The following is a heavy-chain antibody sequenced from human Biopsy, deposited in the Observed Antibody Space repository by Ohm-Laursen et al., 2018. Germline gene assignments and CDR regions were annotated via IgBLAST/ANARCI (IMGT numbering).Heavy chain of an antibody. CDR1: GFTFSDYW. Sequence: SLRLSCTASGFTFSDYWMNWVRQAPGKGLVWVSRINRDGSSTTYADSVKDRFTISRDSAKNTLYLQMNSLRAEDTAVYYCAREGYCSRTSCYPDYWGQGTLVTVSS. CDR3: AREGYCSRTSCYPDY. CDR2: INRDGSST. J-gene: IGHJ4*02. V-gene: IGHV3-74*01. D-gene: IGHD2-2*01.